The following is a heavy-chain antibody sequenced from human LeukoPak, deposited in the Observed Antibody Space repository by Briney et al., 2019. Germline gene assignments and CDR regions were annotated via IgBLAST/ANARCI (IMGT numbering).Heavy chain of an antibody. D-gene: IGHD3-16*01. CDR2: ITSDSNHI. CDR3: ASGGATVWGY. V-gene: IGHV3-21*01. Sequence: GGSLRLSCAASGFAFSDYSMNWVRQAPGKGLEWISAITSDSNHIYYADSMRGRFTISRDNAENSLYLQMNSLRAEDTAVYYCASGGATVWGYWGQGALVIVSS. J-gene: IGHJ4*02. CDR1: GFAFSDYS.